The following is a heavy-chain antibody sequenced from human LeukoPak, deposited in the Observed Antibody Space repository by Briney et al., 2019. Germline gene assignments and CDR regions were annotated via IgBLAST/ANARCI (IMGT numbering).Heavy chain of an antibody. CDR1: GYTFTGYY. CDR2: INPNSGGT. CDR3: AMYSSSYRNHGYDY. Sequence: GASVKVSCKASGYTFTGYYMHWVRQAPGQGLEWMGRINPNSGGTNYAQKFQGRVTMTRDTSISTAYMELSRLRSDDTAVYYCAMYSSSYRNHGYDYWGQGTPVTVSS. V-gene: IGHV1-2*06. J-gene: IGHJ4*02. D-gene: IGHD6-13*01.